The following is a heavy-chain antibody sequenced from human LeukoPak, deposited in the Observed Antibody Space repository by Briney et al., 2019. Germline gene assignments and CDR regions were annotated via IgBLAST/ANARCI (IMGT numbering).Heavy chain of an antibody. CDR2: IRKDGSVE. D-gene: IGHD3-16*01. J-gene: IGHJ3*01. CDR3: ARPAYTAAYDL. V-gene: IGHV3-7*01. Sequence: GGSLRLSCTASGFTFSSYWMTWVRQAPGRGLDWVANIRKDGSVESYVDSVKGRFTISRDNAKNSLFLQMNSLGAEDTALYYCARPAYTAAYDLWGQGTMVTVSS. CDR1: GFTFSSYW.